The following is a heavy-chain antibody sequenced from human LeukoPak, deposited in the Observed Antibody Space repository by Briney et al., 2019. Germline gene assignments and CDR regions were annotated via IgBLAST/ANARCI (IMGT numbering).Heavy chain of an antibody. CDR3: AKDPRGYSSSWYRDY. J-gene: IGHJ4*02. D-gene: IGHD6-13*01. Sequence: GGSLRLSCAASGFTFSSYAMSWVRQAPGKGLEWVSAISGSGGSTYYADSVKGRFTISRDNSKNTLYLQMNSLRAEDTAVYYCAKDPRGYSSSWYRDYWGQGTLVTVSS. V-gene: IGHV3-23*01. CDR2: ISGSGGST. CDR1: GFTFSSYA.